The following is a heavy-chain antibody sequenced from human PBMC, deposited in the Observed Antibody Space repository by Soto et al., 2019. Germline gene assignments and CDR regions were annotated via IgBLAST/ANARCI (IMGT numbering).Heavy chain of an antibody. D-gene: IGHD6-6*01. CDR1: GYTFTSYY. V-gene: IGHV1-46*03. CDR2: INPSGGST. CDR3: ARDRYSSSPQYYYYYYLDV. Sequence: ASVKVSCKASGYTFTSYYMHWVRQAPGQGLEWMGIINPSGGSTSYAQKFQGRVTMTRDTSTSTVYMELSSLRSEDTAVYYYARDRYSSSPQYYYYYYLDVWGKGTTVTVSS. J-gene: IGHJ6*03.